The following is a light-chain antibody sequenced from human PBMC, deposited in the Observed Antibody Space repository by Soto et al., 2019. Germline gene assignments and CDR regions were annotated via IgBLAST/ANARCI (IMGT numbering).Light chain of an antibody. J-gene: IGKJ1*01. CDR2: AAS. Sequence: DLQMTQSPSSLSASVGDRVTITCRASQGISNYLAWYQQKPGKVPKLLIYAASTLQSGVPSRFSGSGSGTDFILTISSLQPEDVATYHCQKYNSAPSIGQGTKVEIK. CDR1: QGISNY. V-gene: IGKV1-27*01. CDR3: QKYNSAPS.